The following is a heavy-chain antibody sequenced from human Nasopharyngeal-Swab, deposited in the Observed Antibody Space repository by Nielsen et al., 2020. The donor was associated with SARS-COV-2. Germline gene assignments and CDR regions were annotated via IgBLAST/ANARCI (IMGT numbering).Heavy chain of an antibody. CDR2: IIPIFGTA. J-gene: IGHJ4*02. Sequence: SVKVSCKASGGTFSSYAISWVRQAPGQGLEWMGGIIPIFGTANYAQKFQGRVTITADESTSTAYMELSSLRAEDTAVYYCARVLPGNDYGDYPDYWGQGTLVTVSS. CDR1: GGTFSSYA. D-gene: IGHD4-17*01. V-gene: IGHV1-69*13. CDR3: ARVLPGNDYGDYPDY.